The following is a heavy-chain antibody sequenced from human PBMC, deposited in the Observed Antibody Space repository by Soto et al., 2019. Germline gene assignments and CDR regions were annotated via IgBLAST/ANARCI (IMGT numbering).Heavy chain of an antibody. V-gene: IGHV4-59*08. CDR2: IYYSGST. D-gene: IGHD2-21*01. J-gene: IGHJ4*02. CDR3: ARPSQTYWGPDY. CDR1: GRSISSYY. Sequence: ASETLSLTSTVSGRSISSYYWCWIRQPPGKGLEWIGYIYYSGSTNYNPSLKSRVTISVDTSKNQFSLKLSSVTAADTAVYYCARPSQTYWGPDYWGQGTLVTVSS.